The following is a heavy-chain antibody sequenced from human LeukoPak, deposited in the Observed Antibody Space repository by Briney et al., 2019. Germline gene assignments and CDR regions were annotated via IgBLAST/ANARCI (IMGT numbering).Heavy chain of an antibody. V-gene: IGHV3-23*01. CDR3: AKERSEVVVAATNY. CDR2: ITGGGDTT. CDR1: GFTFNSYA. D-gene: IGHD2-15*01. Sequence: PGGSLRLSCAASGFTFNSYAMTWVRQAPGKGLEWVSSITGGGDTTYYADSVRGRFTISRDNSKNTLSLQIDSLRAEDTAVYYCAKERSEVVVAATNYWGQGTLVTVS. J-gene: IGHJ4*02.